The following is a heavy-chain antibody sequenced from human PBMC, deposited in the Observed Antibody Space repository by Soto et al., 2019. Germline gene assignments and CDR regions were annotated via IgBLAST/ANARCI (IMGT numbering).Heavy chain of an antibody. V-gene: IGHV3-23*01. J-gene: IGHJ6*02. D-gene: IGHD3-9*01. Sequence: PGGSLRLSCAASGFTFSSYAMSWVRQAPGKGLEWVSAISGSGGSTYYADSVKGRFTISRDNSKNTLYLQMNSLRAEDTAVYYCAKGARGYDILTGYLDGMDVWGQGTTVTVSS. CDR1: GFTFSSYA. CDR3: AKGARGYDILTGYLDGMDV. CDR2: ISGSGGST.